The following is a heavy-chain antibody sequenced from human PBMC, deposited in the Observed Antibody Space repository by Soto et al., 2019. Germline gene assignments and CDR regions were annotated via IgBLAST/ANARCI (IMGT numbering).Heavy chain of an antibody. Sequence: PGGSLRLSCAASGFTSSIYCMHWVRQAPGKGLEWVAAIWYDGSNKYYADSMKGRFTISRDNSKNTLYLQMNSLRAEDTAVYCCAYGSGWYSPDYWGQGTLVTVSS. CDR3: AYGSGWYSPDY. CDR1: GFTSSIYC. CDR2: IWYDGSNK. J-gene: IGHJ4*02. V-gene: IGHV3-33*01. D-gene: IGHD6-19*01.